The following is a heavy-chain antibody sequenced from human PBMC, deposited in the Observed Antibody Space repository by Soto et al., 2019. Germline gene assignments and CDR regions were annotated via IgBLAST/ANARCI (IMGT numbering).Heavy chain of an antibody. CDR3: ARSTNDYGDRH. V-gene: IGHV1-8*01. J-gene: IGHJ4*02. Sequence: QVQLVQSGAEVKKPGASVKVSCKASGYTFTSYDINWVRQATGQGLEWMGWMNPNSGNTGYAQKFQGRVTMTRNTSTSTAYMELSSLRSEGTAMYYWARSTNDYGDRHWGQGARVTVSS. CDR1: GYTFTSYD. D-gene: IGHD4-17*01. CDR2: MNPNSGNT.